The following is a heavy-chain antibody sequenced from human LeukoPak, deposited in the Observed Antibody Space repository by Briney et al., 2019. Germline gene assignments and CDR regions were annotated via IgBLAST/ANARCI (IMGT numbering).Heavy chain of an antibody. D-gene: IGHD1-14*01. V-gene: IGHV4-4*07. CDR2: IYISGIT. Sequence: PSETLSLTCTVSGASISYYYWSWIRQPAGKGLEWIGRIYISGITNFNPSLKSRVTMSIDTSKNQFSLKMSSVTAADTAVYYCARDINYYYMDVWGKGTTVTVSS. J-gene: IGHJ6*03. CDR3: ARDINYYYMDV. CDR1: GASISYYY.